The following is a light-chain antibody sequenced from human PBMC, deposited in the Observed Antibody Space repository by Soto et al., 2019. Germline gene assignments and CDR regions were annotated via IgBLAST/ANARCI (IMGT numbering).Light chain of an antibody. CDR3: SSYAGSSTLV. V-gene: IGLV2-14*03. CDR1: SSDVGRYNY. Sequence: QSVLTQPASASGSPGQSITISCTGTSSDVGRYNYVSWYQQHPGKGPKLMIYDVTNRPSGVSNRFSGSKSGNTAALTISGLQAEDEADYYCSSYAGSSTLVFGGGTKLTVL. J-gene: IGLJ2*01. CDR2: DVT.